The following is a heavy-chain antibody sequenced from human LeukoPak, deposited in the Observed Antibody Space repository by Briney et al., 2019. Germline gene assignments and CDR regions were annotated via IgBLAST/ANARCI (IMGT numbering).Heavy chain of an antibody. V-gene: IGHV4-39*07. J-gene: IGHJ6*03. CDR2: IYYSGST. CDR1: GDSITGYY. D-gene: IGHD7-27*01. CDR3: ARVTGQFYFYYYMDV. Sequence: PSETLSLTCSVSGDSITGYYWGWIRQPPGKGLEWIGSIYYSGSTYYNPSLKSRVTISLDTSKNEFSLKLSSVTAADTAVYYCARVTGQFYFYYYMDVWGKGTTVTVSS.